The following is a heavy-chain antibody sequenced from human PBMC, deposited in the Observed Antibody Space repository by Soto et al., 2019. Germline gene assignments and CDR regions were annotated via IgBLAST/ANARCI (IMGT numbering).Heavy chain of an antibody. Sequence: QLQLQESGPGLVKPSETLSLTCSVSGGSISTDRFYWGWIRQSPGKGLEWIGNAFYTGSAYFNPSLKSRLTISVDTSKNQFSLKLRSVTAADTGVYYCARRGRKEWLLPLGDYWGQGTFVTVSS. D-gene: IGHD3-3*01. V-gene: IGHV4-39*01. J-gene: IGHJ4*02. CDR3: ARRGRKEWLLPLGDY. CDR1: GGSISTDRFY. CDR2: AFYTGSA.